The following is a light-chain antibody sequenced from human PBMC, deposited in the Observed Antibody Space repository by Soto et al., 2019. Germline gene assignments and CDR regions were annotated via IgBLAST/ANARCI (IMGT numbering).Light chain of an antibody. CDR1: QSVSIY. CDR2: NAS. Sequence: EIVLTQSPATLPLSPGERATLSCRASQSVSIYLAWYQQRPGQAPRLLIYNASNRATGIPARFSGSGSGTDFTLTISSLEPEDFAVYYCQQRYNWPRTFGQGTKVEIK. CDR3: QQRYNWPRT. V-gene: IGKV3-11*01. J-gene: IGKJ1*01.